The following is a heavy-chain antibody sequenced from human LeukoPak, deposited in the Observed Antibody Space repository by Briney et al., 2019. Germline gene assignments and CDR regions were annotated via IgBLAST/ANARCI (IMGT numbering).Heavy chain of an antibody. CDR3: ARASVTYYYYYYMDV. D-gene: IGHD4-11*01. CDR1: GVSFSGYY. Sequence: SETLSLTCAVYGVSFSGYYWSWIRQPPGKGLEWIGEINHSGSTNYNPSLKSRVTISVDTSKNQFSLKLSSVTAADTAVYYCARASVTYYYYYYMDVWGKGTTVTVSS. J-gene: IGHJ6*03. V-gene: IGHV4-34*01. CDR2: INHSGST.